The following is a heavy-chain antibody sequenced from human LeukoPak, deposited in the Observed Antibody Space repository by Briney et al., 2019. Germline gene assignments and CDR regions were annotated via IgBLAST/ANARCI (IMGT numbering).Heavy chain of an antibody. V-gene: IGHV4-34*01. D-gene: IGHD3-22*01. Sequence: KPSETLSLTRAVYGGFLRGFYWSWLPHPPGKGLEWIGEINHSGSTNYNPSLKSRVTISVDTSKNQFTLKLSSVTAADTAVYYCARLLPPSDYGGQGTLVTVSS. J-gene: IGHJ4*02. CDR3: ARLLPPSDY. CDR2: INHSGST. CDR1: GGFLRGFY.